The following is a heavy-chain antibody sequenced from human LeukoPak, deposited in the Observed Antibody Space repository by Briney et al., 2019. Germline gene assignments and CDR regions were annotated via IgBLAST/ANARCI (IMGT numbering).Heavy chain of an antibody. J-gene: IGHJ4*02. D-gene: IGHD6-13*01. Sequence: SETLSLTCAVYGGSFSGYYWSWIRQPPGKGLEWIGEISHSGSTNYNPSLKSRVTISVDTSKNQFSLKLSSVTAADTAVYYCARTAAAGRGGYYFDYWGQGTLVTVSS. CDR2: ISHSGST. CDR3: ARTAAAGRGGYYFDY. V-gene: IGHV4-34*01. CDR1: GGSFSGYY.